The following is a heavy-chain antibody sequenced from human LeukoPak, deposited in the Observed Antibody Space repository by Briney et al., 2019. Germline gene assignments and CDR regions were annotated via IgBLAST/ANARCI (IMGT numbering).Heavy chain of an antibody. J-gene: IGHJ5*02. D-gene: IGHD4-17*01. CDR2: ISAYSGNT. CDR1: GYTFTSYG. CDR3: ARHDYGDYWFDP. Sequence: ASVKVSCKASGYTFTSYGISWVRQAPGQGLEWMGWISAYSGNTNYAQKLQGRVTMTTDTSTSTAYMELRSLRSDDTAVYYCARHDYGDYWFDPWGQGTLVTVSS. V-gene: IGHV1-18*01.